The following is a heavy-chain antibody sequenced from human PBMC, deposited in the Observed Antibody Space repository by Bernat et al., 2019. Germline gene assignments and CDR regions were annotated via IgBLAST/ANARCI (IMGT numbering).Heavy chain of an antibody. CDR1: GFTFSSYA. J-gene: IGHJ5*02. CDR3: ARVGSGNWFDP. CDR2: ISYDGSNK. D-gene: IGHD1-26*01. Sequence: QVQLVESGGGVVQPGRSLRLSCAASGFTFSSYAMHWVRQAPGKGLEWVAVISYDGSNKYYADSVKGRFTISRDNSKNTLYLQMNSLRAEDTAVYYCARVGSGNWFDPWGQGTLVTVSS. V-gene: IGHV3-30-3*01.